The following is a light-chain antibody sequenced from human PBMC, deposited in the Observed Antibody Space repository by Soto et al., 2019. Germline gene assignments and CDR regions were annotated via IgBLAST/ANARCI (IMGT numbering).Light chain of an antibody. J-gene: IGLJ2*01. V-gene: IGLV2-14*03. Sequence: QSVLTQPASVSASPGQSITISCTGISSDIGSQNFVSWYQQHPGKAPKLIISDVSNRPSGVSYRFSGSKSGNTASLTLSGLQAEDEADYYCSSYASSTSVVFGGGTKVTVL. CDR3: SSYASSTSVV. CDR1: SSDIGSQNF. CDR2: DVS.